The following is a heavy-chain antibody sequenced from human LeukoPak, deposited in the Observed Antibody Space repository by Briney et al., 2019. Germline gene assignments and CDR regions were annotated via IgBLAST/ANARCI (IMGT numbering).Heavy chain of an antibody. Sequence: PSETLSLTCTASGGSISSSSYYWGWIRQPPGKGLEWIGSIYYSGSTYYNPSLKSRVTISVDTSKNQFSLKLSSVSAADTAVYYCARRYSSLKPPDYWGQGTLVTVSS. CDR2: IYYSGST. V-gene: IGHV4-39*07. J-gene: IGHJ4*02. CDR1: GGSISSSSYY. D-gene: IGHD6-13*01. CDR3: ARRYSSLKPPDY.